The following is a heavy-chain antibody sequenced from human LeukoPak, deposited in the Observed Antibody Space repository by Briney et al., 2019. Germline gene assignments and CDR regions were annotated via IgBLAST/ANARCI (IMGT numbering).Heavy chain of an antibody. CDR2: ISGSGGST. CDR1: GFTFSSYA. CDR3: AKDSKGATINWFDP. D-gene: IGHD1-26*01. V-gene: IGHV3-23*01. Sequence: GGSLRLSCAASGFTFSSYAMSWVRQAPGKGLEWVSAISGSGGSTYYADSVKGRFTISRDNSKNTPYLQMNSLRAEDTAVYYCAKDSKGATINWFDPWGQGTLVTVSS. J-gene: IGHJ5*02.